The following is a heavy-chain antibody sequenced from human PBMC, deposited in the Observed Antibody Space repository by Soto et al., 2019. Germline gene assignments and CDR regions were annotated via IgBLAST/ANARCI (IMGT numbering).Heavy chain of an antibody. CDR1: GFTFRDYT. CDR3: TRATTVTLRPDY. D-gene: IGHD4-17*01. J-gene: IGHJ4*02. CDR2: IRSNAYGGTI. Sequence: EVQLVESGGGLVQPGRSLRLSCTASGFTFRDYTMSWFRQAPGKGLEWVGFIRSNAYGGTIEYAASVKGRFTVSRDDFKYIAYLQMNNLKTEDTAVYYCTRATTVTLRPDYWGQGTLVTVSS. V-gene: IGHV3-49*03.